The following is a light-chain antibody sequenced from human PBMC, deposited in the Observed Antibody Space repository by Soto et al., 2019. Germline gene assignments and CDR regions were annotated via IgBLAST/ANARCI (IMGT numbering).Light chain of an antibody. CDR3: CSYAGSSVYV. CDR1: NSDVGTFNL. Sequence: QSVLTQVASVSGSPGPSITNSCTRTNSDVGTFNLVSWYQQHPGKAPRLMIYEVIKRPSGVSNRFSGAKSGNTASLTISWFQADDEADYYCCSYAGSSVYVFGTGTKVTVL. CDR2: EVI. V-gene: IGLV2-23*02. J-gene: IGLJ1*01.